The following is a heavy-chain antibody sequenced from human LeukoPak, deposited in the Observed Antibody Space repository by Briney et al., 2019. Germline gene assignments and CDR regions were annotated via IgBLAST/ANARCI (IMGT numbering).Heavy chain of an antibody. CDR3: ARDQRARYCSGGSCYNFDFVNWFDP. V-gene: IGHV4-4*07. CDR2: IYTSGST. D-gene: IGHD2-15*01. J-gene: IGHJ5*02. Sequence: SDTQSLTCTVSGPSISSYYWSWIRQPAGKGLEWIGRIYTSGSTNYNPSLKSRDTMSVDTSKNQFSLKLSSVTAADTAVYYCARDQRARYCSGGSCYNFDFVNWFDPWGQGTLVTVSS. CDR1: GPSISSYY.